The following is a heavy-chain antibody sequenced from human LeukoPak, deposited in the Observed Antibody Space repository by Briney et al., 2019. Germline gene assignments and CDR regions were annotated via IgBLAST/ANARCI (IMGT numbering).Heavy chain of an antibody. Sequence: ASVKVSCKASGYTFTSYGISWVRQAPGQGLEWMGWISAYNGNTNYAQKFQGRVTMTRDTSISTAYMELSRLRSDDTAVYYCARAGRDEIGDAFDIWGQGTMVTVSS. CDR1: GYTFTSYG. CDR2: ISAYNGNT. V-gene: IGHV1-18*01. D-gene: IGHD5-24*01. CDR3: ARAGRDEIGDAFDI. J-gene: IGHJ3*02.